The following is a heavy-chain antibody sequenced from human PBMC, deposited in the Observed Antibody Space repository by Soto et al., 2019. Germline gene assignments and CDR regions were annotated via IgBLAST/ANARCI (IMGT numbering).Heavy chain of an antibody. CDR3: ARGRGYSYGLDP. CDR2: ISYSGTT. CDR1: GDSISSNNNY. V-gene: IGHV4-30-4*01. Sequence: ASETLSLTCTVSGDSISSNNNYWSWIRQPPGEGLEWIGFISYSGTTSYSPSLKSRVAISLDTSKNQFSLSLSSVTAADTAVYYCARGRGYSYGLDPWGQGTLVTVSS. J-gene: IGHJ5*02. D-gene: IGHD5-18*01.